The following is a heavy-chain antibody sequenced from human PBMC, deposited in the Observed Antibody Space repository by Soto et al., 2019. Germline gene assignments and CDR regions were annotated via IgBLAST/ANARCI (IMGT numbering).Heavy chain of an antibody. CDR2: IYYSGST. CDR1: GGSISSGDYY. J-gene: IGHJ5*02. Sequence: PSETLSLTCTVSGGSISSGDYYWSWIRQPPGKGLEWIGYIYYSGSTYYNPSLKSRVTISVDTSKNQFPLKLSSVTAADTAVYYCARGGRGYDFWSAHPSNWFDPWGQGTLVTVSS. V-gene: IGHV4-30-4*01. CDR3: ARGGRGYDFWSAHPSNWFDP. D-gene: IGHD3-3*01.